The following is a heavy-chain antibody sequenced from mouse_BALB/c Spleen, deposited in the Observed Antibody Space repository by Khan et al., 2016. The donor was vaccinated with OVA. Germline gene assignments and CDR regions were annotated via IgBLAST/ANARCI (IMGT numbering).Heavy chain of an antibody. CDR2: INTYTGEP. CDR1: GYTFTNFG. D-gene: IGHD2-10*01. Sequence: LQQPGETVKISCKTSGYTFTNFGMNWVKQAPGKGLEWIGWINTYTGEPSYADDFNGRFAFSLETSAITAYLQFNNPNNEVTATYFCARPTYFSYTMAYWGQGTSVTVSS. J-gene: IGHJ4*01. CDR3: ARPTYFSYTMAY. V-gene: IGHV9-3-1*01.